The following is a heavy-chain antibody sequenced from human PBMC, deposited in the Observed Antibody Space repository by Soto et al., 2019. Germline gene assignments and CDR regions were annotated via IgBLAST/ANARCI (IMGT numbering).Heavy chain of an antibody. CDR3: ARLGESSTSCYWCFAP. CDR2: IYYSGST. D-gene: IGHD2-2*01. V-gene: IGHV4-39*01. Sequence: QLQLQESGPGLVKPSETLSLTCTVSGGSISSSSYYWGWIRQPPGKGLEWIGSIYYSGSTYYNPSLKSRVTISVDTSKNYFSLKRSFVTAADAAVYSCARLGESSTSCYWCFAPWGQGTLVTVSS. J-gene: IGHJ5*02. CDR1: GGSISSSSYY.